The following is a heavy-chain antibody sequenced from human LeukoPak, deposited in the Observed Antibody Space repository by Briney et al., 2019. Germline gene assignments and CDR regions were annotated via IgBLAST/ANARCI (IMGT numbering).Heavy chain of an antibody. D-gene: IGHD3-16*01. CDR2: IDWDDDK. CDR1: GFSLKTTGMC. CDR3: ARIMGGRAFDI. J-gene: IGHJ3*02. Sequence: SGPALVKPTPTLTLTCTFSGFSLKTTGMCVSWIPQPPGKALEWLALIDWDDDKYYSTSLKTRLTISKDTSKNQVVLTMTNMDPVDTATYYCARIMGGRAFDIWGQGTMVTVSS. V-gene: IGHV2-70*01.